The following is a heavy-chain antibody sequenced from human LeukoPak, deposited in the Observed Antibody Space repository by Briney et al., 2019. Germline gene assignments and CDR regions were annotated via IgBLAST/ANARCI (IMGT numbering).Heavy chain of an antibody. D-gene: IGHD3-22*01. CDR3: AREKGTYYYDSSGYHFDY. J-gene: IGHJ4*02. Sequence: GGSLRLSCAASGFTFSDYYMSWIRQAPGKGREGVSYISRSGSTIYYADSVKGRFTISRDNAKNSLYLQMNSLRAEDTAVYYCAREKGTYYYDSSGYHFDYWGQGTLVTVSS. CDR2: ISRSGSTI. CDR1: GFTFSDYY. V-gene: IGHV3-11*01.